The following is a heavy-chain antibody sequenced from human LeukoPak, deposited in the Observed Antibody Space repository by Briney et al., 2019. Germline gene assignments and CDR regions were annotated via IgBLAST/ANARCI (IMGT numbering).Heavy chain of an antibody. CDR2: IIPIFGTA. CDR3: ARGHGSYYGPDY. J-gene: IGHJ4*02. V-gene: IGHV1-69*05. Sequence: GASVKVSCKASGGTFSSYAISWVRQAPGQGLEWMGGIIPIFGTANYAQKFQGRVTITTDESTSTAYMGLSSLRSEDTAVYYCARGHGSYYGPDYWGQGTLVTVSS. D-gene: IGHD1-26*01. CDR1: GGTFSSYA.